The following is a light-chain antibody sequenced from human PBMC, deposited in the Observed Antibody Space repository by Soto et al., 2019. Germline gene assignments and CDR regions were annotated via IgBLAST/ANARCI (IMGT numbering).Light chain of an antibody. Sequence: EIVMTQSPSTLSVSPWQIATLSCGASQGVSISLAWYQQKPGQAPRLLIYGASSRATGIPDRFSGSGSVTDFTPTISNLEPKDFAFYYCHQRSKCPLTFGGGTKVDIK. CDR1: QGVSIS. V-gene: IGKV3D-11*01. J-gene: IGKJ4*01. CDR2: GAS. CDR3: HQRSKCPLT.